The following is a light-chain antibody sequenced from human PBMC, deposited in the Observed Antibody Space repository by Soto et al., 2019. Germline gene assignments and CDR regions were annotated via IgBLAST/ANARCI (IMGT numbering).Light chain of an antibody. CDR1: QSIYRW. CDR3: QQFSSYSYT. V-gene: IGKV1-5*01. J-gene: IGKJ2*01. CDR2: DAS. Sequence: DIQMTQSPSTLSAFVGDRVTITCRASQSIYRWLAWYQQKPGKAPKLLIYDASRLQSGVPSRFSGSGSGTEFTLTISSVQPDYFATYYCQQFSSYSYTFGQGNKLEIK.